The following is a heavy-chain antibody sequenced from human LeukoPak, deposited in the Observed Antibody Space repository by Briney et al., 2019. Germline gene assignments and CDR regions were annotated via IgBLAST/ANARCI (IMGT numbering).Heavy chain of an antibody. Sequence: SETLSLTCGVSGASLSGYYWNWIRQPPGKGLEWIGEINQSGRTSYNSSLKSRVTISADMSKNQFSLKLSSVTAADTAVYYCARLGYTKSSNYYYYYLDVWGKGTSVTVSS. J-gene: IGHJ6*03. CDR3: ARLGYTKSSNYYYYYLDV. D-gene: IGHD6-13*01. CDR1: GASLSGYY. CDR2: INQSGRT. V-gene: IGHV4-34*01.